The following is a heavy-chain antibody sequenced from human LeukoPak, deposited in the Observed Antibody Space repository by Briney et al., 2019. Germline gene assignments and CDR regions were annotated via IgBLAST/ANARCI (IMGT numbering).Heavy chain of an antibody. V-gene: IGHV4-34*01. CDR3: ASLESRITMIVVPD. CDR2: INHSGST. J-gene: IGHJ4*02. D-gene: IGHD3-22*01. CDR1: GGSFSGYY. Sequence: SETLSLTCAVYGGSFSGYYWSWIRQPPGKGLEWIGEINHSGSTNYNPSLKSRVTISVDTSKNQFSLELSSVTAADTAVYYCASLESRITMIVVPDWGQGTLVTVSS.